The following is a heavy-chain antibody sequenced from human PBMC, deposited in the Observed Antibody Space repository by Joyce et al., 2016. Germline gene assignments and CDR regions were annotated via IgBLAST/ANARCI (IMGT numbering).Heavy chain of an antibody. Sequence: QVLLVQSGAAVKRPGSSLRVSCKSSGGDFSNYTVNWVRQAPGQRLEWMGGIIPFFGAAKYAEDFQGRVTLTADQSTRTAYLELSSLTFADTAVYYCARGGTSSDHYFFYTLDVWGPGTTVIVSS. CDR3: ARGGTSSDHYFFYTLDV. D-gene: IGHD1-14*01. J-gene: IGHJ6*02. CDR2: IIPFFGAA. CDR1: GGDFSNYT. V-gene: IGHV1-69*12.